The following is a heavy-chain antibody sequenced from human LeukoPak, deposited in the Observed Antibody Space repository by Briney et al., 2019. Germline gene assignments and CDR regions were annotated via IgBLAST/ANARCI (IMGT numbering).Heavy chain of an antibody. CDR1: GGSFSGYY. Sequence: SETLSLTCAVYGGSFSGYYWSWIRQPPGKGLEWIGEINHSGSTNYNPSLKSRVTISVDTSKNQFSLKLSSVTAADTAVYYSARVYVITKTFDYWGQGTLVTVSS. J-gene: IGHJ4*02. CDR2: INHSGST. D-gene: IGHD3-10*01. CDR3: ARVYVITKTFDY. V-gene: IGHV4-34*01.